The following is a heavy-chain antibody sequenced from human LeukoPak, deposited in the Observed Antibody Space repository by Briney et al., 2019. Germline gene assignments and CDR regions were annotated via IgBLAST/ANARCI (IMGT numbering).Heavy chain of an antibody. CDR2: ISAYNGNT. Sequence: GGSLRLSCSGSGFTFSHYWVHWVRQVSGKGLEWMGWISAYNGNTNYAQKLQGRVTMTTDTSTSTAYMELRSLRSDDTAVYYCARGNSGSYLIDYWGQGTLVTVSS. D-gene: IGHD1-26*01. J-gene: IGHJ4*02. CDR3: ARGNSGSYLIDY. V-gene: IGHV1-18*04. CDR1: GFTFSHYW.